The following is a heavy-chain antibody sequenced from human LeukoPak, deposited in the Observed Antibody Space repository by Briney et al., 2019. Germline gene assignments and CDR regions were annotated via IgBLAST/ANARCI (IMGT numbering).Heavy chain of an antibody. CDR3: ARDFTDPVGATRVYYFDY. CDR1: GFTFSSNY. CDR2: IYSGGST. D-gene: IGHD1-26*01. J-gene: IGHJ4*02. V-gene: IGHV3-66*02. Sequence: GGSLRLSCAASGFTFSSNYMSWVRQAPGKGLEGVSVIYSGGSTYYSDSVTGRFTISRDNSKNTLYLQMNSLRAEDTAVYYCARDFTDPVGATRVYYFDYWGQGTLVTVSS.